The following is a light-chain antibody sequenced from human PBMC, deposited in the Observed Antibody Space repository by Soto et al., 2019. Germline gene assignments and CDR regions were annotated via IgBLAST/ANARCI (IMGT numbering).Light chain of an antibody. CDR3: QSYDSSLGGSV. V-gene: IGLV1-40*01. Sequence: QLVLTQPPSVSGAPGQRVTISCTGSSSNIGAGYNVHWYQQLPGTAPKLLIYGNSNRPSGVPDRFSGSKSGTSASLAITGLQAEDEADYYCQSYDSSLGGSVFGGGTQLTVL. J-gene: IGLJ2*01. CDR2: GNS. CDR1: SSNIGAGYN.